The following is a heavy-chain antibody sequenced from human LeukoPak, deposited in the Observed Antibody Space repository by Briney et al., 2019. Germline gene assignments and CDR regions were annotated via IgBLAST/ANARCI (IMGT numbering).Heavy chain of an antibody. D-gene: IGHD6-13*01. CDR1: GFTFSSYS. J-gene: IGHJ4*02. V-gene: IGHV3-21*04. CDR2: ISSSTSYI. CDR3: ARGESSWIRSYYFDY. Sequence: GGSLRLSCAASGFTFSSYSMNWVRQAPGKGLEWVSSISSSTSYICYADSVKGRFTISRDNAKNSLYLQMNSLRAEDTAVYYCARGESSWIRSYYFDYWGQGTLVTVSS.